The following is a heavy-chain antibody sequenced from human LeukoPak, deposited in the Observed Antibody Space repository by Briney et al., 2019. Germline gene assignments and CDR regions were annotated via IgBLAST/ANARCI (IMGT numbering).Heavy chain of an antibody. J-gene: IGHJ6*03. D-gene: IGHD3-3*01. CDR2: IKQDGSEK. CDR3: ARVPYYDFWSGYSDPPAMDV. CDR1: GFTFSRYW. Sequence: GGSLRLSCAASGFTFSRYWMSWVRQAPGKGLEWVANIKQDGSEKYYVESVKGRFTISRDNAKNSLYLQMNSLRAEDTAVYYCARVPYYDFWSGYSDPPAMDVWGKGTTVTVSS. V-gene: IGHV3-7*01.